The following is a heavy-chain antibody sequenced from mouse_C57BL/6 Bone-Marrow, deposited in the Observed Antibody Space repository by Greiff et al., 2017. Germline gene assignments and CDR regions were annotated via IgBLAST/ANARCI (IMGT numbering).Heavy chain of an antibody. CDR2: IYPGDGDT. CDR3: ASGGLQFAY. CDR1: GYAFSSSW. D-gene: IGHD2-4*01. V-gene: IGHV1-82*01. Sequence: QVQLQQSGPELVKPGASVKISCKASGYAFSSSWMNWVKQRPGKGLEWIGRIYPGDGDTNYNGKFKGKATLTADKSSSTAYMQLSSLTSEDSAVYFCASGGLQFAYWGQGTLVTVSA. J-gene: IGHJ3*01.